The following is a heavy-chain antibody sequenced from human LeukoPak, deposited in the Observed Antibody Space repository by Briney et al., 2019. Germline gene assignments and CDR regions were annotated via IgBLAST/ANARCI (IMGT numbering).Heavy chain of an antibody. J-gene: IGHJ4*02. CDR3: ARDWRAYFDY. D-gene: IGHD3-3*01. CDR1: GFTLSNHW. V-gene: IGHV3-7*01. Sequence: PGGSLRLSCAASGFTLSNHWMIWVRQAPGKGLECVANIKQDGTEKYYLDSVKGRFTISRDNAKNSLYLQMNSLGAEDTAVYYCARDWRAYFDYWGQGTLVTVSS. CDR2: IKQDGTEK.